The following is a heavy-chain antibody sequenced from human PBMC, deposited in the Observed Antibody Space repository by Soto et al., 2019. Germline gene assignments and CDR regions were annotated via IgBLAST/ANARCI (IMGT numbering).Heavy chain of an antibody. Sequence: QVQLVQSGTEVKKPGASVKISCKASGYTFTSNWIHWARRAPGQGLEWMGVINPSGDITKYAPKFQGRVTMTTDTSTSTIYMDLSSLTSEDTAVYYCVRDHSIASSGAWWLDPWGQGTLVTVSS. CDR3: VRDHSIASSGAWWLDP. CDR2: INPSGDIT. V-gene: IGHV1-46*01. CDR1: GYTFTSNW. D-gene: IGHD6-13*01. J-gene: IGHJ5*02.